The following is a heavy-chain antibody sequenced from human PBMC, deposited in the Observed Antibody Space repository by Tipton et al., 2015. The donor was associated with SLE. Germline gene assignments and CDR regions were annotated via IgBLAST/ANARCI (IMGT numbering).Heavy chain of an antibody. CDR3: AGGTGAYFDH. CDR1: GFTYSGYA. CDR2: IRADGSNK. J-gene: IGHJ4*02. Sequence: SLRLSCAASGFTYSGYAMHWVRQAPGKGLEWVAFIRADGSNKDYADSVKGRLTISRDNSKNTLYLQMNRLRVEDTAVYYCAGGTGAYFDHWGQGTLVTVSS. D-gene: IGHD3-16*01. V-gene: IGHV3-30*02.